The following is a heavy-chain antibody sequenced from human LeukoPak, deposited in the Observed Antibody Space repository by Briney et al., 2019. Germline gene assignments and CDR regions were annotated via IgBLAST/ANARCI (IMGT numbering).Heavy chain of an antibody. V-gene: IGHV4-59*08. CDR3: ARTPSIMITFGGVIDNWFDP. CDR1: GGSISSYC. J-gene: IGHJ5*02. D-gene: IGHD3-16*02. CDR2: IYYSGST. Sequence: PSETLSLTCTVSGGSISSYCWSWIRQPPGKGLEWIGYIYYSGSTNYNPSLKSRVTISVDTSKNQFSLKLSSVTAADTAVYYCARTPSIMITFGGVIDNWFDPWGQGTLVTVSS.